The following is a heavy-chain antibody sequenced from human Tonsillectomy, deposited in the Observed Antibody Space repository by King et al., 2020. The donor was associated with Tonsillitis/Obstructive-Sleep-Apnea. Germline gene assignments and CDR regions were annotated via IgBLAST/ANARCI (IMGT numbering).Heavy chain of an antibody. CDR2: INWNGGST. Sequence: VQLVESGGGVVRPGGSLRLSCAASGFTFDDYGMSWVRQAPGKGLEWVSGINWNGGSTGYADSVKGRFTISIDNAKNSLYLQMNSLRAEDTALYYCARDAVATYDILTGYNFDYWGQGTLVTVSS. CDR3: ARDAVATYDILTGYNFDY. D-gene: IGHD3-9*01. V-gene: IGHV3-20*04. CDR1: GFTFDDYG. J-gene: IGHJ4*02.